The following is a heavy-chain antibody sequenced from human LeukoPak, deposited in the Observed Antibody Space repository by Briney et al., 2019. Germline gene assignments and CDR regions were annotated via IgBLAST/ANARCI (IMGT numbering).Heavy chain of an antibody. Sequence: PGGSLRLSCAASGFDFSSFSITWVRQAPGKGLEWVSVIYSGGSTYYADSVKGRFTISRDNSKNTLYLQMNSLRAEDTAVYYCARDDRQQLALYWGQGTLVTVSS. CDR1: GFDFSSFS. CDR2: IYSGGST. J-gene: IGHJ4*02. D-gene: IGHD6-13*01. CDR3: ARDDRQQLALY. V-gene: IGHV3-66*01.